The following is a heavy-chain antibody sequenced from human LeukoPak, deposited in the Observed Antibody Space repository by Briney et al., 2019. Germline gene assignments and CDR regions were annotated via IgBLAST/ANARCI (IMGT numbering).Heavy chain of an antibody. D-gene: IGHD5-24*01. J-gene: IGHJ4*02. CDR1: GGSFSGYY. CDR3: ARVGVGYRRYFDY. V-gene: IGHV4-34*01. Sequence: SETLSLTCAVYGGSFSGYYWSWVRQPPGTGLEWIGEISHSGSTNYNPSLKSRVPISVDKSKNQFSLKLSSVTAADTAVYYCARVGVGYRRYFDYWGQGTLVTVSS. CDR2: ISHSGST.